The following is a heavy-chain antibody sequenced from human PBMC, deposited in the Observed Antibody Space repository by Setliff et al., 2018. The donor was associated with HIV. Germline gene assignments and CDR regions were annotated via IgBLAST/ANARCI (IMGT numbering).Heavy chain of an antibody. CDR2: IIPIFGTA. Sequence: ASVKVSCKASGGTFSSYAISWVRQAPGQGLEWMGRIIPIFGTANYAQKFQGRVTITADKSTSTAYMELSSLRSEDTAVYYCARRWGDILTGPDTFDIWGQGTTVTVSS. V-gene: IGHV1-69*06. J-gene: IGHJ3*02. D-gene: IGHD3-9*01. CDR1: GGTFSSYA. CDR3: ARRWGDILTGPDTFDI.